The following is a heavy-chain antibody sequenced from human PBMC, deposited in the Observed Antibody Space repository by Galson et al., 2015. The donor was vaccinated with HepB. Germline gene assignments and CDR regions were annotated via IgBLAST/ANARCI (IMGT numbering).Heavy chain of an antibody. D-gene: IGHD6-19*01. CDR2: ISGSGGST. V-gene: IGHV3-23*01. Sequence: SLRLSCAASGFTFSSYAMSWVRQAPGKGLEWVSAISGSGGSTYYADSVKGRFTISRDNSKNTLYLQMNSLRAEDTAVYYCAKGGIWVYSSGWYYFDYWGQGTLVTVSS. J-gene: IGHJ4*02. CDR1: GFTFSSYA. CDR3: AKGGIWVYSSGWYYFDY.